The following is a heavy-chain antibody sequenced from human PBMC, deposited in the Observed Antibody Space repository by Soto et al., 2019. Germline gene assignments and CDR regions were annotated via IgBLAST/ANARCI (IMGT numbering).Heavy chain of an antibody. V-gene: IGHV4-59*08. Sequence: QVQLQESGPGLVKPSETLSLTCTVSGGSISSYYWSWIRQPPGKGLEWIGYIYYSGSTNYNPSLKSRVTISVDTSKNQSSLKLSSVTASDTAVYYCARHYLGTVTRTVFSAFDIWGQGTMVTVSS. CDR1: GGSISSYY. J-gene: IGHJ3*02. D-gene: IGHD4-17*01. CDR2: IYYSGST. CDR3: ARHYLGTVTRTVFSAFDI.